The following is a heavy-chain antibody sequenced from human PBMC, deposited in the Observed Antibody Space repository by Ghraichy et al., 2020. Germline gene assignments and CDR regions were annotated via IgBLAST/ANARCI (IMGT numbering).Heavy chain of an antibody. J-gene: IGHJ5*01. V-gene: IGHV4-34*08. Sequence: SETLSLTCDVSGATLSDYYFTWIRQPPGKGLEWIGEIDHRGGTDYNPSLQSRVSISVDTSQNQLSLKLRSLTAADTSVYYCASITRAGAFDFWGHGSLVTVSS. CDR2: IDHRGGT. CDR3: ASITRAGAFDF. CDR1: GATLSDYY. D-gene: IGHD4/OR15-4a*01.